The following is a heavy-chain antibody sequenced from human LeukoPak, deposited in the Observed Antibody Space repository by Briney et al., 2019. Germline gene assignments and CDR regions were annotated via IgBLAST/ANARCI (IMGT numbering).Heavy chain of an antibody. Sequence: PGGSLILSCAASGFAFCGYAMTWVRQAPGRGLEWVSAITGAGDYTYYADSVKGRFTISRDNSKNTLYLQLNSLRADDTAVYYCTPHLWGGTYPYYLAYWGQGTLVTVSS. D-gene: IGHD1-26*01. CDR1: GFAFCGYA. V-gene: IGHV3-23*01. CDR3: TPHLWGGTYPYYLAY. J-gene: IGHJ4*02. CDR2: ITGAGDYT.